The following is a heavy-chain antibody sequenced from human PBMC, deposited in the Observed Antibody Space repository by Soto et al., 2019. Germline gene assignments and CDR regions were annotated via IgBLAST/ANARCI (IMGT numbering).Heavy chain of an antibody. CDR1: GGTFSSYA. CDR2: IIPIFGTA. J-gene: IGHJ4*02. V-gene: IGHV1-69*13. D-gene: IGHD6-13*01. Sequence: GASVKVSCKASGGTFSSYAISWVRQAPGQGLEWMGGIIPIFGTANYAQKFQGRVTITADESTSTAYMELSSLRSEDTAVYYCAREPSGIAKDFDYWGQGTLVTVS. CDR3: AREPSGIAKDFDY.